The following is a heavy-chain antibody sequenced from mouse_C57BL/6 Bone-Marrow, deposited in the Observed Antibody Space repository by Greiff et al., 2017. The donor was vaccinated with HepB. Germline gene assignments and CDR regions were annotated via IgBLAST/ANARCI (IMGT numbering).Heavy chain of an antibody. CDR2: IYPGDGDT. Sequence: VQLQQSGVELVKPGASVKISCKASGYAFSSYWMNWVKQRPGKGLEWIGQIYPGDGDTNYNGKFKGKATLTADKSSSTAYMQLSSLTSEDSAVYFCARYGNYVFYFDYWGQGTTLTVSS. V-gene: IGHV1-80*01. CDR3: ARYGNYVFYFDY. CDR1: GYAFSSYW. D-gene: IGHD2-1*01. J-gene: IGHJ2*01.